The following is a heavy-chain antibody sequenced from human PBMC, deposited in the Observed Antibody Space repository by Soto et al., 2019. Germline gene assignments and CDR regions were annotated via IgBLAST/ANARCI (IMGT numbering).Heavy chain of an antibody. CDR1: GGTFSSYA. D-gene: IGHD3-22*01. V-gene: IGHV1-69*13. CDR2: IIPIFGTA. J-gene: IGHJ3*02. CDR3: ARKLYYYDSSGYYLNDAFDI. Sequence: SLKVSCKASGGTFSSYAISWVRQAPGQGLEWMGGIIPIFGTANYAQKFQGRVTITADESTSTAYMELSSLRSEDTAVYYCARKLYYYDSSGYYLNDAFDIWGQGTMVAVS.